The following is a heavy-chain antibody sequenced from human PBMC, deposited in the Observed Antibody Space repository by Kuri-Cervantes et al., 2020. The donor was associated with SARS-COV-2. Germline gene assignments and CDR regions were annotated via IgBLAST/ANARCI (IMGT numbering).Heavy chain of an antibody. Sequence: GSLRLACTVSGGSISSSSYYWGWIRQPPGKGLEWIGSIYYSGSTYYNPSLTSRVTMSVDTSKNQFSLKLSSVTAADTAVYYCARDGLHPGPDYWGQGTLVTVSS. CDR3: ARDGLHPGPDY. CDR2: IYYSGST. V-gene: IGHV4-39*07. J-gene: IGHJ4*02. CDR1: GGSISSSSYY.